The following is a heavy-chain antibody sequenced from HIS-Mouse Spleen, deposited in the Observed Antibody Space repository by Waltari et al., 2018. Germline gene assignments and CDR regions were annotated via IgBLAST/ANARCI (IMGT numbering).Heavy chain of an antibody. V-gene: IGHV1-2*02. J-gene: IGHJ3*02. CDR1: GYTFTGYY. Sequence: QVQLVQSGAEVKKPGASVKVSCKASGYTFTGYYMHWVRQAPGQGLEWMGWINPNSGGTNYAQKFQGRVTMTRDTSISTAYMELSRLRSDDTAVYYCARTSYYDFWSGLQDAFDIWGQGTMVTVSS. CDR3: ARTSYYDFWSGLQDAFDI. D-gene: IGHD3-3*01. CDR2: INPNSGGT.